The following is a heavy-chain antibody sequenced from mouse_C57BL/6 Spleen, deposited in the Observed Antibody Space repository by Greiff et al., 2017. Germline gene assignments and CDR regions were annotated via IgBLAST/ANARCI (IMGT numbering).Heavy chain of an antibody. J-gene: IGHJ3*01. D-gene: IGHD1-1*01. CDR3: ARHYYGSSEAWFAY. CDR1: GYTFTSYG. CDR2: IYPRSGNT. Sequence: QVQLQQSGAELARPGASVKLSCKASGYTFTSYGISWVKQRTGQGLEWIGEIYPRSGNTYYNEKFKGKATLTADKSSSTAYMELRSLTSEDSAVYVCARHYYGSSEAWFAYWGQGTLVTVSA. V-gene: IGHV1-81*01.